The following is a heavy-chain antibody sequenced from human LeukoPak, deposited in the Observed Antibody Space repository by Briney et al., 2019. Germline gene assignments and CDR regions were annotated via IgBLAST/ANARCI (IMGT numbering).Heavy chain of an antibody. D-gene: IGHD1-26*01. CDR1: GFTFSSYS. V-gene: IGHV3-21*01. J-gene: IGHJ4*02. Sequence: GGSLRLSCAASGFTFSSYSMNWVRQAPGKGLEWVSSISSSSTYIYYADSVKGRFSISRDNAKNSLYLQMNSLRAEDTAVYYCAKIGYSGSYYALVYFDYWGQGTLVTVSS. CDR3: AKIGYSGSYYALVYFDY. CDR2: ISSSSTYI.